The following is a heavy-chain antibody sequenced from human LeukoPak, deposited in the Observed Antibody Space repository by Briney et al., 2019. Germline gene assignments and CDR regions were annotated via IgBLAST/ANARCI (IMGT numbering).Heavy chain of an antibody. J-gene: IGHJ4*02. D-gene: IGHD3-22*01. CDR3: ARDVYYYDSSGSAAY. CDR1: GGAFSSYA. Sequence: SVKVSCKASGGAFSSYAISWVRQAPGQGLEWMGGIIPIFGTANYAQKFQGRVTITADESTSTAYMELSSLRSEDTAVYYCARDVYYYDSSGSAAYWGQGTLVTVSS. CDR2: IIPIFGTA. V-gene: IGHV1-69*13.